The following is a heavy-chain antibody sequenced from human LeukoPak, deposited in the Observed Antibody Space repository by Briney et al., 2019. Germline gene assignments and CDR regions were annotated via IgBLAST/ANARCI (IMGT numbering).Heavy chain of an antibody. Sequence: GESLKISCKGSGYSFTSYWIGWVRQVPGKGLEWMGIIYPGDSDTRYSPSFQGQVTISADKSISTAYLQWSSLKASDTAMYYCARTYYYDSSGYSPQFDYWGQGTLVTVSS. D-gene: IGHD3-22*01. V-gene: IGHV5-51*01. CDR2: IYPGDSDT. CDR1: GYSFTSYW. J-gene: IGHJ4*02. CDR3: ARTYYYDSSGYSPQFDY.